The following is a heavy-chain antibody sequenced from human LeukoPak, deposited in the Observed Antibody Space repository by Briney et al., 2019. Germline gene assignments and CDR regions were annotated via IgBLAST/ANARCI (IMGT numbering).Heavy chain of an antibody. V-gene: IGHV4-39*01. D-gene: IGHD3-10*01. CDR1: GGAISSTAYY. CDR2: IYYSGST. J-gene: IGHJ4*02. CDR3: ARHPPYGSRNWGAYYFDS. Sequence: SETLSLTCNVSGGAISSTAYYWGWIRQPPGKGLEWIGSIYYSGSTYYNPSLKSRVTIPVDTSHNQFSLKLNSVTAADTALYYCARHPPYGSRNWGAYYFDSWGQGTLVTVSS.